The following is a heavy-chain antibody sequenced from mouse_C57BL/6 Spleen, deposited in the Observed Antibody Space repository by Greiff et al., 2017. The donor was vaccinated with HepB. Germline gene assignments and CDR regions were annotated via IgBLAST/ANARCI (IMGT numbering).Heavy chain of an antibody. CDR2: IDPETGGT. Sequence: QVQLKESGAELVRPGASVTLSCKASGYTFTDYEMHWVKQTPVHGLEWIGAIDPETGGTAYNQKFKGKAILTADKSSSTAYMELRSLTSEDSAVYYCTPITTVVADYYAMDYWGQGTSVTVSS. D-gene: IGHD1-1*01. J-gene: IGHJ4*01. CDR3: TPITTVVADYYAMDY. V-gene: IGHV1-15*01. CDR1: GYTFTDYE.